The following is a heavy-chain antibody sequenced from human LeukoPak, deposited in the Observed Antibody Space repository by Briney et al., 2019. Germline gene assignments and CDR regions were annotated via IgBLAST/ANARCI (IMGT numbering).Heavy chain of an antibody. D-gene: IGHD3-9*01. J-gene: IGHJ4*02. Sequence: GGSLRLSCAASGFTFSSYAMHWVRQAPGKGLEWVAVISYDGSNKYYADSVKGRFTISRDNSKNTLYLQMNSLRAEDTAVYYCARALKVPYFDWLLPRCWGQGTLVTVSS. CDR2: ISYDGSNK. V-gene: IGHV3-30*04. CDR3: ARALKVPYFDWLLPRC. CDR1: GFTFSSYA.